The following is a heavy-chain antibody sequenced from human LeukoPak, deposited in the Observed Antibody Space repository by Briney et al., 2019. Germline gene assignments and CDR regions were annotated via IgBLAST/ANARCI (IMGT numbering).Heavy chain of an antibody. CDR2: FDPERGET. J-gene: IGHJ3*02. CDR3: ATVVASGQLLVDDAFDI. V-gene: IGHV1-24*01. CDR1: GYILTQLS. Sequence: ASVKVSCKVSGYILTQLSMHWVRQAPGKGPEWMGGFDPERGETIYAQKFQGRVTMTEDTSADTAFMELSSLRSEDTAVYYCATVVASGQLLVDDAFDIWGQGTMVIVSS. D-gene: IGHD6-19*01.